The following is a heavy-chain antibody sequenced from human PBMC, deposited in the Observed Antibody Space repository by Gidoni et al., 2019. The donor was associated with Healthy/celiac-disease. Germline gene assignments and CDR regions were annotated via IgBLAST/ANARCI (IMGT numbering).Heavy chain of an antibody. J-gene: IGHJ6*02. V-gene: IGHV3-64*01. CDR1: GFTFSSYA. D-gene: IGHD1-1*01. Sequence: EVQLVESGGGLVQPGGDMKRSCAASGFTFSSYARHWLRKAPGKGREFVSALSSDVGSTYYANSVKGRFTISRVNSKNTLYLQMGCLRAEDMAVYYFARDSFGTTGTTGKYFYYFYVIDVWGHGTTVTVSS. CDR2: LSSDVGST. CDR3: ARDSFGTTGTTGKYFYYFYVIDV.